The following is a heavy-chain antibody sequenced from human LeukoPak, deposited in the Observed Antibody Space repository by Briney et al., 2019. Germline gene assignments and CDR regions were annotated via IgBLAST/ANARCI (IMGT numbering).Heavy chain of an antibody. CDR1: GFTFSSYA. Sequence: GGSLRLSCAASGFTFSSYAINWVRQAPGKGLEWVAVISYDGTNKNYEDCVKGLFTISRDSCKSTVYLEMNSLRGQDTGFYYCARDPEHYGSGSYLYYWGQGSLVTVSS. CDR2: ISYDGTNK. V-gene: IGHV3-30*14. CDR3: ARDPEHYGSGSYLYY. J-gene: IGHJ4*02. D-gene: IGHD3-10*01.